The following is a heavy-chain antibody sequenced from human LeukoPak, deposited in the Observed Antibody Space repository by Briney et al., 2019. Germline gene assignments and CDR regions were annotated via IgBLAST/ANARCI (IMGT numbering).Heavy chain of an antibody. Sequence: PSETLSLTCTVSGGSISSYYWSWIRQPPGKGLEWIGYIYYSGSTNYNPSLKSRVTISVDTSKNQFSLKLSSVTAADTAVYYCARSYYYGPGSYYNPYWYFDLWGRGTLVTVSS. V-gene: IGHV4-59*01. CDR3: ARSYYYGPGSYYNPYWYFDL. D-gene: IGHD3-10*01. CDR2: IYYSGST. CDR1: GGSISSYY. J-gene: IGHJ2*01.